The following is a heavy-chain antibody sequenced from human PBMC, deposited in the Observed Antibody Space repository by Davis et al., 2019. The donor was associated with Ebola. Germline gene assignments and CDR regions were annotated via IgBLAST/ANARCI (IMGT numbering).Heavy chain of an antibody. Sequence: PSETLSLTCTVSGVSVSSGSHYWSWIRQPPGNGLEWIGNIYYRGNTNYNPSLKDRVIISVDTSTNEFYLKLNAVTAADKAVYYCARVGRFYPRTFDYWGLGTQVTVSS. CDR2: IYYRGNT. D-gene: IGHD3-3*01. V-gene: IGHV4-61*01. CDR3: ARVGRFYPRTFDY. J-gene: IGHJ4*02. CDR1: GVSVSSGSHY.